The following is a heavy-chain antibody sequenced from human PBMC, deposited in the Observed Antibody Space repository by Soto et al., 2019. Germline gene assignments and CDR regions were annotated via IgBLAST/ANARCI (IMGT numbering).Heavy chain of an antibody. J-gene: IGHJ5*02. Sequence: SQTLSVTCTVSGGSISTDYWSWIRHPPGKGLEWIGYIYYSGSTNYNPSLKSRVTISVDTSKNQFSLKLSSVTAADTAVYYCASQIAAAATANWFDPWGQGTLVTVS. CDR2: IYYSGST. D-gene: IGHD6-13*01. V-gene: IGHV4-59*08. CDR3: ASQIAAAATANWFDP. CDR1: GGSISTDY.